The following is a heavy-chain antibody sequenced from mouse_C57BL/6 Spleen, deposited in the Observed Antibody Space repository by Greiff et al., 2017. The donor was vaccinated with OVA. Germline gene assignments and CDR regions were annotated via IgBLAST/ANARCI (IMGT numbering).Heavy chain of an antibody. J-gene: IGHJ1*03. CDR1: GYTFTSYG. Sequence: VKLQESGAELARPGASVKLSCKASGYTFTSYGISWVKQRTGQGLEWIGEIYPRSGNTYYNEKFKGKATLTADKSSSTAYMELRSLTSEDSAVYFCAREGYGNYGYFDVWGTGTTVTVSS. CDR2: IYPRSGNT. D-gene: IGHD2-10*02. CDR3: AREGYGNYGYFDV. V-gene: IGHV1-81*01.